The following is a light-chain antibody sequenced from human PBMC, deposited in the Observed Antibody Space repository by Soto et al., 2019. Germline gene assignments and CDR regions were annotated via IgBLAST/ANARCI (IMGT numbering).Light chain of an antibody. V-gene: IGLV1-51*01. J-gene: IGLJ3*02. CDR1: SSNIGNNY. CDR3: GTWDGSLSAEV. CDR2: DNN. Sequence: QSVLTQPPSVSAAPGQKVAISCSGSSSNIGNNYVSWYQQLPGAAPKLLIYDNNERPSGIPDRFSGSKSGTTATLDITGLQTGDEGDYYCGTWDGSLSAEVFGGGTKVTVL.